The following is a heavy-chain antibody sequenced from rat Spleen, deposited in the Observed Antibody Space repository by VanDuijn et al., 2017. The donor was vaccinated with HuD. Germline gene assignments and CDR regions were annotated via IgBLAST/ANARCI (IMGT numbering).Heavy chain of an antibody. CDR2: ISYDGGIT. Sequence: EVQLVESGGGLVQPGRSLKLSCAASGFTFSNFYMAWVRQAPTKGLEWVASISYDGGITYYRDSVKGRFTISRDNAKSTLYLQMDSLRSEDTATYYCARRHYGYTRYYFDYWGQGVMVTVSS. J-gene: IGHJ2*01. CDR1: GFTFSNFY. CDR3: ARRHYGYTRYYFDY. V-gene: IGHV5-25*01. D-gene: IGHD1-9*01.